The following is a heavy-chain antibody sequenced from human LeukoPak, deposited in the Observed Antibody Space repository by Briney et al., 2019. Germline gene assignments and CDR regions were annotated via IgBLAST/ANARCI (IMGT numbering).Heavy chain of an antibody. CDR1: GFTFSNYG. V-gene: IGHV3-33*01. D-gene: IGHD6-19*01. J-gene: IGHJ4*02. Sequence: PGRSLRLSCAASGFTFSNYGMQWVRQAPGKGLEWLAVIWYDGSQKYYADSVKGRFTISRDNSKNTLYLQMNSLRAEDTAVYYCARDKAPYSSGPSTYWGQGTLVTVSS. CDR2: IWYDGSQK. CDR3: ARDKAPYSSGPSTY.